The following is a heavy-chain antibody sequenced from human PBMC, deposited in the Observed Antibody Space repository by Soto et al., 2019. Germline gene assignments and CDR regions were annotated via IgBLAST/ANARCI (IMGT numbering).Heavy chain of an antibody. CDR1: GGTFSSYA. V-gene: IGHV1-69*13. CDR2: IIPIFGTA. CDR3: AREFGIVVVAFDI. D-gene: IGHD3-22*01. J-gene: IGHJ3*02. Sequence: SVKVSCKASGGTFSSYAISWVRQAPGQGLEWMGGIIPIFGTANYAQKFQGRVTITADESTSTAYMELSSLRSEDTAVYYCAREFGIVVVAFDIWGQGTMVTVSS.